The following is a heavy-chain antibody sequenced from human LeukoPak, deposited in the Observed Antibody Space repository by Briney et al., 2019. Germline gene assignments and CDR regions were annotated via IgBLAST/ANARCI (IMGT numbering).Heavy chain of an antibody. CDR3: ARERRGFVDY. V-gene: IGHV3-53*01. D-gene: IGHD3-10*01. J-gene: IGHJ4*02. CDR1: GFTVSSNY. Sequence: PGGSLRLSCAASGFTVSSNYMSWVRQAPGKGLEWVSVIYSGGSTYYADSVKDRFTISRDNSKNTLYLQMNSLRAEDTAVYYCARERRGFVDYWGQGTLVTVSS. CDR2: IYSGGST.